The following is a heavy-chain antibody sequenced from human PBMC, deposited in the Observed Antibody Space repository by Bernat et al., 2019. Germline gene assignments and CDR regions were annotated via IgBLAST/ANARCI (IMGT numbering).Heavy chain of an antibody. CDR3: ARAAAAGFFDY. CDR2: MSGSNIYT. V-gene: IGHV3-11*06. Sequence: QVQLAESGGGLVKPGGSLRLSCTASGFTFSDYYMTWIRQAPGKGLEWVSYMSGSNIYTNSADSVKGRFTISRDYAKSSLYLQMDSLRAEDTAVYYCARAAAAGFFDYWGQGTLVTVSS. CDR1: GFTFSDYY. J-gene: IGHJ4*02. D-gene: IGHD6-13*01.